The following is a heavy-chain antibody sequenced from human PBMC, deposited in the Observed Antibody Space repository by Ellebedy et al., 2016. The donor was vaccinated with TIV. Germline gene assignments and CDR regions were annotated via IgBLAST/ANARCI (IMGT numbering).Heavy chain of an antibody. CDR2: IMSSGSTI. V-gene: IGHV3-48*04. J-gene: IGHJ3*01. Sequence: GGSLRLSXAASGFTFSGSSMNWVHQAPGKGLEWISYIMSSGSTIHYADSVKGRFTISRDNAQGSLYLQMNSLRAEDTAVYFCAKGTGTTNYRDHRFDFWGRGTMVTVSS. D-gene: IGHD1-7*01. CDR1: GFTFSGSS. CDR3: AKGTGTTNYRDHRFDF.